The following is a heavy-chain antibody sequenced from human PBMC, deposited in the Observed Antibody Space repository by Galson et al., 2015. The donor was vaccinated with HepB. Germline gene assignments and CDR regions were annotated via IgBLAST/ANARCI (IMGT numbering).Heavy chain of an antibody. V-gene: IGHV1-24*01. J-gene: IGHJ4*02. CDR3: ATLPGQTYYYADTAYSNLDS. CDR1: GYTLTGLS. D-gene: IGHD3-10*01. Sequence: SVKVSCKVSGYTLTGLSMHWVRQAPGKGLEWMGGFDPEDGETIFAQKFQGRVTMTEDTSTDTAYMELSSLRSEDTAVYYCATLPGQTYYYADTAYSNLDSWGQGTLVTVSS. CDR2: FDPEDGET.